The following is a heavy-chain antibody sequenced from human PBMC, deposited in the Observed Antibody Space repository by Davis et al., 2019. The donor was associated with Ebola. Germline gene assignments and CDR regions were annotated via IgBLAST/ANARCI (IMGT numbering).Heavy chain of an antibody. Sequence: PGGSLRLSCKASGYIFSTYWIGWVRQMPGKGLEWMGVIYPGDSDTKYSPSFQGQVTISADKSISTAYLQWNSLKASDTAVYFCARRGKYCIGDSCYNAMSYGMDVWGQGTTVTVSS. CDR2: IYPGDSDT. V-gene: IGHV5-51*01. D-gene: IGHD2-15*01. CDR1: GYIFSTYW. CDR3: ARRGKYCIGDSCYNAMSYGMDV. J-gene: IGHJ6*02.